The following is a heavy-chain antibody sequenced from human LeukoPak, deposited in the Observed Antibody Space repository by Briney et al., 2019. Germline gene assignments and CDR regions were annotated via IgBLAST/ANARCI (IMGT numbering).Heavy chain of an antibody. CDR3: ARDSAGDGSYADAFDI. J-gene: IGHJ3*02. Sequence: SQTLSLTCTVSGGSISSGGYYWSWIRQHPGKGLEWIGYIYYSGSTYYNPSLKSRVTISVDTSKNQFSLKLSSVTAADTAVYYCARDSAGDGSYADAFDIWGQGTMVTVSS. CDR2: IYYSGST. D-gene: IGHD1-26*01. V-gene: IGHV4-31*03. CDR1: GGSISSGGYY.